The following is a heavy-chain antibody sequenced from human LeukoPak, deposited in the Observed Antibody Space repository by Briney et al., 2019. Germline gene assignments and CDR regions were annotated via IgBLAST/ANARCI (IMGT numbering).Heavy chain of an antibody. V-gene: IGHV3-7*01. CDR1: GFAFSSYW. CDR2: IKQDGSEK. CDR3: ARVVTAWSMDV. J-gene: IGHJ6*03. Sequence: PGGSLRLSCAASGFAFSSYWMSWFRQAPGQGLEWVANIKQDGSEKFYAGSVTGRFTVSRDNAENSLFLQMNSLRAEDTALYYCARVVTAWSMDVWGKGTTVTVSS. D-gene: IGHD2-21*02.